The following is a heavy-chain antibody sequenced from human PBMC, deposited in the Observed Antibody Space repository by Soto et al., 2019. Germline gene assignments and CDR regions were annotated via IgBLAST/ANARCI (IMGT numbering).Heavy chain of an antibody. Sequence: SGGSLRLSCAASGFTFTRYSMNWVRQAPGKGLEWVSSISSTTNYIYYADSMKGRFTISRDNAKNSVYLEMNSLRAEDTALYYCARESEDLTSNFDYWGQGTLVTVSS. CDR2: ISSTTNYI. J-gene: IGHJ4*02. V-gene: IGHV3-21*01. CDR1: GFTFTRYS. CDR3: ARESEDLTSNFDY.